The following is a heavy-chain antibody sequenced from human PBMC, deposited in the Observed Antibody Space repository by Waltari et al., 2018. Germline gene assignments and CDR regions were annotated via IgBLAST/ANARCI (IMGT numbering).Heavy chain of an antibody. Sequence: QVQLQQSGPGLVKPSQTLSLTGALSGDSGSSNSPARNWIRQSPSRGLEWLGRTYYRSKWYNDYAVSVKSRITINPDTSKNQFSLQLNSVTPEDTAVYYCARQLSGSYRGSIDYWGQGTLVTVSS. V-gene: IGHV6-1*01. CDR1: GDSGSSNSPA. D-gene: IGHD1-26*01. CDR2: TYYRSKWYN. CDR3: ARQLSGSYRGSIDY. J-gene: IGHJ4*02.